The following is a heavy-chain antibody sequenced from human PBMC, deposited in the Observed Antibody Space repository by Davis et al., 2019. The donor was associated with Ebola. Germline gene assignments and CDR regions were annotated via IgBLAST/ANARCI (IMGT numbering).Heavy chain of an antibody. J-gene: IGHJ4*02. D-gene: IGHD3-22*01. V-gene: IGHV1-3*01. Sequence: ASVKVSCKASGYTFTSYAMHWVRQAPGQRLEWMGWINAGNGNTKYSQKFQGRVTITADESTSTAYMELSSLRSEDTAVYYCAREKYYYDSSPYFDYWGQGTLVTVSS. CDR1: GYTFTSYA. CDR2: INAGNGNT. CDR3: AREKYYYDSSPYFDY.